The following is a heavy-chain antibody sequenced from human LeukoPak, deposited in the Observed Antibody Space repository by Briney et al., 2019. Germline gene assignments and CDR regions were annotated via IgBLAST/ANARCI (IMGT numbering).Heavy chain of an antibody. CDR2: ISAYNGNT. CDR1: GYTFTRYG. Sequence: ASVKVSCKASGYTFTRYGISWVRQAPGQGLEWMGWISAYNGNTNYAQKLQGRVTMTTDTSTSTAYMELRSLRSDDTAVYYCARANFDWSNDAFDIWGQGTMVTVSS. J-gene: IGHJ3*02. CDR3: ARANFDWSNDAFDI. D-gene: IGHD3-9*01. V-gene: IGHV1-18*01.